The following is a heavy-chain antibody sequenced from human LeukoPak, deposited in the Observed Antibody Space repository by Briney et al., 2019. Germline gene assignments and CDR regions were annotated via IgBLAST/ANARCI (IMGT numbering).Heavy chain of an antibody. CDR1: GYTFTGYY. CDR3: ARISSTSSMDV. D-gene: IGHD2-2*01. CDR2: ISAYNGNT. J-gene: IGHJ6*03. Sequence: GASVKVSCKASGYTFTGYYMHWARQAPGQGLEWMGWISAYNGNTNYAQKLQGRVTMTTDTSTSTAYMELRSLRSDDTAVYYCARISSTSSMDVWGKGTTVTISS. V-gene: IGHV1-18*04.